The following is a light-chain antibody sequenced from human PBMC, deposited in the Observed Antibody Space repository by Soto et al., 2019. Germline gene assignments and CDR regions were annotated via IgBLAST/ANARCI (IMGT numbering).Light chain of an antibody. Sequence: QSALTQPRSVSGSPGQSVTISCTGTSRDVGGYNYVSWYQQHPGKAPKLMIYDVTKRPSGVPDRFSGSKSGNTASLTISGLQAEDEADYYCCSYAGTYHVFGTGTKVTVL. CDR1: SRDVGGYNY. CDR3: CSYAGTYHV. V-gene: IGLV2-11*01. CDR2: DVT. J-gene: IGLJ1*01.